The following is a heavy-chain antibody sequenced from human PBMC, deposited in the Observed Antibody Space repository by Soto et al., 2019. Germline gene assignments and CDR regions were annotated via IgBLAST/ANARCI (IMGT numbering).Heavy chain of an antibody. D-gene: IGHD3-10*01. CDR2: IIPFGERT. V-gene: IGHV1-69*04. CDR3: AREGPGVKFDF. J-gene: IGHJ4*02. CDR1: GGPFSSYG. Sequence: QVQLVQSGSEVKKPGSSVKVSCKASGGPFSSYGLSWVRQAPGQGLEWMGRIIPFGERTNYAQKFQGRVTITADTSTSTAYMELRSLRSDDTAVYYCAREGPGVKFDFWGQGTLVTVSS.